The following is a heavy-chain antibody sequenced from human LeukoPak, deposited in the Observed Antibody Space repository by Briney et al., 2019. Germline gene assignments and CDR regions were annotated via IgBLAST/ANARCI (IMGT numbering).Heavy chain of an antibody. V-gene: IGHV1-18*01. CDR3: ARGRGPLRYFAWGDAFDI. J-gene: IGHJ3*02. D-gene: IGHD3-9*01. Sequence: ASVKVSCKASGYTFTSYGIGWMRQPPGQGLEWMGWIYIYNNNTTLAQKFRGRVAMTTETSTSPAYMELRSLRSDDSAVYYCARGRGPLRYFAWGDAFDIWGQGTMVTVSS. CDR2: IYIYNNNT. CDR1: GYTFTSYG.